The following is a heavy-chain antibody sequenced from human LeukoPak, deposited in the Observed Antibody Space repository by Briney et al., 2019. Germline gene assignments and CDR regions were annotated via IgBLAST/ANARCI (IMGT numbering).Heavy chain of an antibody. V-gene: IGHV3-48*01. CDR1: GFTFSSYS. Sequence: GGSLRLSCAASGFTFSSYSMTWVRQAPGKGLEWVSYISSSRSTIYYADSVKGRFTISRDNAKNSLYLQMNSLRAEDTAVYYCASRRPRRYYYGMDVWGQGTTVTVSS. D-gene: IGHD6-6*01. CDR3: ASRRPRRYYYGMDV. J-gene: IGHJ6*02. CDR2: ISSSRSTI.